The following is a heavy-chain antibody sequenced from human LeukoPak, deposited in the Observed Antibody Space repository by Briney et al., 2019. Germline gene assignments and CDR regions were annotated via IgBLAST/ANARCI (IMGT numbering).Heavy chain of an antibody. Sequence: GGSLRLSCAASGFTFDDYAMHWVRQAPGKGLEWVSGISWNSGSIGYADSVKGRFTISRDNAKNSLYLQMNSLRAEDTAVYYCAREKSGSYGLDVWGQGTTVTVSS. CDR1: GFTFDDYA. CDR3: AREKSGSYGLDV. J-gene: IGHJ6*02. V-gene: IGHV3-9*01. CDR2: ISWNSGSI.